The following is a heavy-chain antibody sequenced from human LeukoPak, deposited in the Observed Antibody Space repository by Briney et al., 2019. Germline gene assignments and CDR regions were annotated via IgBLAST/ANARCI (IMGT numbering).Heavy chain of an antibody. V-gene: IGHV1-18*01. D-gene: IGHD6-13*01. CDR1: GYTFTSYG. Sequence: ASVRVSCKASGYTFTSYGISWVRRAPGQGLEWMGWISAYNGNTNYAQKLQGRVTMTTDTSTSTAYMELRSLRSDDTAVYYCAVGIAAAGSLDYWGQGTLVTISS. CDR2: ISAYNGNT. CDR3: AVGIAAAGSLDY. J-gene: IGHJ4*02.